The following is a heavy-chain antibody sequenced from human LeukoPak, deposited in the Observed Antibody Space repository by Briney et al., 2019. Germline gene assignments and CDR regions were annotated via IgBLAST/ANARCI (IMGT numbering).Heavy chain of an antibody. J-gene: IGHJ4*02. Sequence: GGSLRLSCAASGGSLSGYGLNWVRQAPGKGLEWVSTISGDSKTLHYADSVEGRFTISRDDAKNSLYLQMNSLRAEDTAVYFCARGYSNPALQFWGQGTLVTVSS. D-gene: IGHD4-11*01. CDR3: ARGYSNPALQF. CDR1: GGSLSGYG. CDR2: ISGDSKTL. V-gene: IGHV3-48*01.